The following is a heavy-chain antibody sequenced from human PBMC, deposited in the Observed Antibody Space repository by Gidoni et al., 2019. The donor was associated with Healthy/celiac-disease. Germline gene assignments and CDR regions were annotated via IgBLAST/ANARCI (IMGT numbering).Heavy chain of an antibody. J-gene: IGHJ1*01. V-gene: IGHV1-69*09. CDR3: ARGKRSYSSSWYTYVSEHFQH. CDR2: IIPILGIA. CDR1: GGTFSSYA. D-gene: IGHD6-13*01. Sequence: QVQLVQSGAEVKKPGSSVKVSCKASGGTFSSYAISWVRQAPGQGLAWMGRIIPILGIANYAQKFQGRVTITADKSTSTAYMELSSLRSEDTAVYYCARGKRSYSSSWYTYVSEHFQHWGQGTLVTVSS.